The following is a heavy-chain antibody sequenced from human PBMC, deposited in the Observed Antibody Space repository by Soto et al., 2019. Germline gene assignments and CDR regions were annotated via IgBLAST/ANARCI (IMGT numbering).Heavy chain of an antibody. CDR3: ARGSFTSYGGAFDI. J-gene: IGHJ3*02. D-gene: IGHD3-16*01. CDR2: MNPNSGNT. V-gene: IGHV1-8*01. CDR1: GYTFTSYD. Sequence: PVKLSCKASGYTFTSYDSNRVRQATEQGLEWMGWMNPNSGNTGYAQKFQGRVTMTRNTSISRAYMELSSLRSQATAVYYCARGSFTSYGGAFDIRGQRTMVTVSS.